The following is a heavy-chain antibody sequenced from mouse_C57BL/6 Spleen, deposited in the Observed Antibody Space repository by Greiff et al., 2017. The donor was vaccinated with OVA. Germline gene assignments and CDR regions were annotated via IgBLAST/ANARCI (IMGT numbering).Heavy chain of an antibody. CDR3: ARWGLRQGGFDY. D-gene: IGHD2-2*01. Sequence: QVQLQQSGAELVRPGTSVKVSCKASGYAFTNYLIEWVKQRPGQGLEWIGVINPGSGGTNYNEKFKGKATLTADKSSSTAYMQLSSLTSEDSAVYFCARWGLRQGGFDYWGQGTTLTVSS. V-gene: IGHV1-54*01. CDR2: INPGSGGT. J-gene: IGHJ2*01. CDR1: GYAFTNYL.